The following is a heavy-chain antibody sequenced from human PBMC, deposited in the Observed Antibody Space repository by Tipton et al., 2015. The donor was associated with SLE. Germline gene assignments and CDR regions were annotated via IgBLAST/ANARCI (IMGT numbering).Heavy chain of an antibody. Sequence: LRLSCTVSGGSINSSSYYWAWIRQPPGKGLEWIGSIYYSGSTYYNPSLESRVTISVDTSKNQFSLKLSSVTAADTAVFYCAHANWGTNFDYWGQGTLVTVSS. J-gene: IGHJ4*02. CDR1: GGSINSSSYY. CDR2: IYYSGST. CDR3: AHANWGTNFDY. V-gene: IGHV4-39*07. D-gene: IGHD7-27*01.